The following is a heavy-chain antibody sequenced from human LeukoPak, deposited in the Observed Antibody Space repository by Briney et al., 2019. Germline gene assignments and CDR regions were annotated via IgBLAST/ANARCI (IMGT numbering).Heavy chain of an antibody. CDR1: GFTFSSYS. CDR2: ISSSSSTI. V-gene: IGHV3-48*04. J-gene: IGHJ3*02. D-gene: IGHD6-13*01. CDR3: ARDAVHSSSWPDAFDI. Sequence: GGSLRLSCAASGFTFSSYSMNWVRQAPGKGLEWVSYISSSSSTIYYADSVKGRFTISRDNAKNSLYLQMNSLRAEDTAVYYCARDAVHSSSWPDAFDIWGQGTMVTVSS.